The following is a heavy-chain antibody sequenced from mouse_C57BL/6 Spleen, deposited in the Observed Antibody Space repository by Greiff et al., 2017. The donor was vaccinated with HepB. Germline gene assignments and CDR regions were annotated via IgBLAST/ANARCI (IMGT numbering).Heavy chain of an antibody. CDR2: INPNNGGT. CDR3: ARDDYYGSSPWFAY. J-gene: IGHJ3*01. D-gene: IGHD1-1*01. V-gene: IGHV1-18*01. Sequence: EVQLQQSGPELVKPGASVRIPRKASGYTFTDYNMDWVKQSHGKSLEWIGDINPNNGGTIYNQKFKGKATLTVDKSSSTAYMELRSLTSEDTAVYYCARDDYYGSSPWFAYWGQGTLVTVSA. CDR1: GYTFTDYN.